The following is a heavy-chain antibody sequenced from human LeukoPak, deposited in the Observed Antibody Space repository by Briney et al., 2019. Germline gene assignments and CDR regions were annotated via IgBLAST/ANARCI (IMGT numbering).Heavy chain of an antibody. CDR1: GGSISSSSYY. D-gene: IGHD3-22*01. CDR2: IYYSGST. Sequence: PSETLSLTCTVSGGSISSSSYYWGWIRQPPGKGLEWIGSIYYSGSTYYNPSLKSRVTISVDTSKNQFSLKLSSVTAADTAVYYCASQPRRSCYYDSSGYFHWGQGTMVTVSS. J-gene: IGHJ3*01. CDR3: ASQPRRSCYYDSSGYFH. V-gene: IGHV4-39*01.